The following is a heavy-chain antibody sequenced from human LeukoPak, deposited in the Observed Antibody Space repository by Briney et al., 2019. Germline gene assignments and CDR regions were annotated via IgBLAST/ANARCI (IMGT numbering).Heavy chain of an antibody. Sequence: PSQTLSLTCAVSGGSISGGSYYWSWIRQPPGKGLEWIGEINHSGSTNYNPSLKSRVTISVDTSKNQFSLKLSSVTAADTAVYYCARGQRFLTTVTTGGWFDPWGQGTLVTVSS. CDR2: INHSGST. J-gene: IGHJ5*02. CDR3: ARGQRFLTTVTTGGWFDP. D-gene: IGHD4-17*01. V-gene: IGHV4-34*01. CDR1: GGSISGGSYY.